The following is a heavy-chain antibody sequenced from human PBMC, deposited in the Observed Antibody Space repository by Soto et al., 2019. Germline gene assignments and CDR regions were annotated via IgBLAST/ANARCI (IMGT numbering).Heavy chain of an antibody. Sequence: SGTLSLPCTVSGCSISGYYWSWIRQPPGKGLEWIGYIYYSGSTNYNPSLKSRVTISVDTSKNQFSLTLSSVSAGDTAVYYCARGPREIFGVVIIHKNWLDPWGQGTLVTVS. CDR2: IYYSGST. J-gene: IGHJ5*02. CDR3: ARGPREIFGVVIIHKNWLDP. CDR1: GCSISGYY. V-gene: IGHV4-59*01. D-gene: IGHD3-3*01.